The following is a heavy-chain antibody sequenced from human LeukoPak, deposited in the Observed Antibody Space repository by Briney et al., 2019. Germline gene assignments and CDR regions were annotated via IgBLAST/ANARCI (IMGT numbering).Heavy chain of an antibody. J-gene: IGHJ6*03. V-gene: IGHV4-39*01. CDR3: ARRQWQLPAFYYYYYMDV. CDR2: IYYSGST. Sequence: PSETLSLTCTVSGGSISSSSYYWGWIRQPPGKGLEWIGSIYYSGSTYYNPSLKSRVTISVDTSKNQFSLKLSSVTAADTAVYYCARRQWQLPAFYYYYYMDVWGKGTTVTISS. CDR1: GGSISSSSYY. D-gene: IGHD2-15*01.